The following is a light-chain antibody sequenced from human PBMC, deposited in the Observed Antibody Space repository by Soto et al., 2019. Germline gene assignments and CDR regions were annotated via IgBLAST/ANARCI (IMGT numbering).Light chain of an antibody. CDR3: QQRLHWPIT. V-gene: IGKV3D-20*02. Sequence: EIVVTQSQGTLSLSPGERATLSCRASQSVSSSYLAWYQQKPGQAPRLLIYGASNRATGVPARFSGSGSETDFTLTISSLEPEDFAVYYCQQRLHWPITFGQGTRLEIK. CDR2: GAS. CDR1: QSVSSSY. J-gene: IGKJ5*01.